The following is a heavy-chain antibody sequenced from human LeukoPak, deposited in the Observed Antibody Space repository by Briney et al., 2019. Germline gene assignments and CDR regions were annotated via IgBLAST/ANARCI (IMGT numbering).Heavy chain of an antibody. CDR2: IIPILGMV. D-gene: IGHD2-2*02. CDR1: GGTFSSYA. Sequence: ASVKVSCKASGGTFSSYAISWVRQAPGQGLEWMGRIIPILGMVNYAQKFQGRVTITADKSTSTAYMELSSLRSEDTAVYYCARDSYTQPKDYWGQGTLVTVSS. CDR3: ARDSYTQPKDY. J-gene: IGHJ4*02. V-gene: IGHV1-69*04.